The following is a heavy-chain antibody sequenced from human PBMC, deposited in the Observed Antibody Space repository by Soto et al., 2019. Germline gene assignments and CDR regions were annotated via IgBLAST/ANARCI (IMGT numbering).Heavy chain of an antibody. Sequence: TLSLTCTVSGGSISSYYWSWIRQPPGKGLEWIGYIYYSGSTNYNPSLKSRVTISVDTSKNQFSLKLSSVTAADTAVYYCARGYYYDSSGLIDYWGQGTLVTVSS. D-gene: IGHD3-22*01. J-gene: IGHJ4*02. V-gene: IGHV4-59*01. CDR2: IYYSGST. CDR1: GGSISSYY. CDR3: ARGYYYDSSGLIDY.